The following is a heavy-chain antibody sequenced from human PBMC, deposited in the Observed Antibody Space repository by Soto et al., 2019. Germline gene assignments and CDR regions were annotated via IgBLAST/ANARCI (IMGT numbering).Heavy chain of an antibody. Sequence: ASVKVSCKGSGYTLTGLSMHWVRQAPGKGLEWMGGFDPEDGETIYAQKFQGRVTMTEDTSTDTAYMELSSLRSEDTAVYYCATLSRGHAFDIWGQGTMVTVSS. CDR3: ATLSRGHAFDI. V-gene: IGHV1-24*01. CDR1: GYTLTGLS. D-gene: IGHD2-15*01. J-gene: IGHJ3*02. CDR2: FDPEDGET.